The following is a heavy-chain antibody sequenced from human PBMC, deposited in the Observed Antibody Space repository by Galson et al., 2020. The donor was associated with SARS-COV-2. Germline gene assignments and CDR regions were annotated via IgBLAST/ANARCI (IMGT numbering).Heavy chain of an antibody. CDR1: GGSMSSHY. V-gene: IGHV4-59*11. CDR2: MYYSGST. J-gene: IGHJ5*02. CDR3: ARGRIVSMSDL. D-gene: IGHD1-26*01. Sequence: SETLSLTCSVSGGSMSSHYWSWIRQPPGKGLEWIGYMYYSGSTNYNPSLKSRVTISVDTSKNEFSLKLRSVTAADTAVYYCARGRIVSMSDLWGQGTLVTVSS.